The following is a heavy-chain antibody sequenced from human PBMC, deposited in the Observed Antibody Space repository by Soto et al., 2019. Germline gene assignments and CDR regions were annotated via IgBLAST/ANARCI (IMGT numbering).Heavy chain of an antibody. V-gene: IGHV1-69*01. J-gene: IGHJ6*04. Sequence: QVQLEQSGAEVKRPGSSVKVSCRASGGTFTSYSINWVRRAPGQGPEWMGAVIPRFGTTTYAQRFEGRVTVIADVSTSTVFMEMSGLRSEVTAVDFCAMARTVAVSGRTGGYYYCAMDLWGEGTAVTVPS. CDR1: GGTFTSYS. CDR3: AMARTVAVSGRTGGYYYCAMDL. D-gene: IGHD6-19*01. CDR2: VIPRFGTT.